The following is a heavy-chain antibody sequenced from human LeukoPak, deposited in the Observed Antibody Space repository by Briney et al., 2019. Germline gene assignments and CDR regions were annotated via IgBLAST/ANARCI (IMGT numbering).Heavy chain of an antibody. J-gene: IGHJ4*02. V-gene: IGHV4-39*07. Sequence: SETLSLTCTVSGGSISSSSYYWGWIRQPPGKGLEWIGSIYYSGSTYYNPSLKSRVTISVDTSKNQFSLKLSSVTAADTAVYYCASLVVTPDSLGYFDYWGRGTLVTVSS. CDR3: ASLVVTPDSLGYFDY. CDR1: GGSISSSSYY. D-gene: IGHD4-23*01. CDR2: IYYSGST.